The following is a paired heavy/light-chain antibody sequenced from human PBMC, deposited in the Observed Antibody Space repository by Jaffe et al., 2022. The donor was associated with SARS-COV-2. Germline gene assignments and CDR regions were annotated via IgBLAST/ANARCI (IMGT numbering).Heavy chain of an antibody. CDR3: ARDRVPITKVRGHPRWFDP. D-gene: IGHD3-10*01. Sequence: QVQLVQSGSELKKPGASVKVSCKASGYTFTTYAMNWVRQAPGQGLEWMGWINTNTGNPTYAQGFTGRFVFSLDTSVSTAYLQISSLKAEDTAVYYCARDRVPITKVRGHPRWFDPWGQGTLLSVSS. CDR2: INTNTGNP. J-gene: IGHJ5*02. CDR1: GYTFTTYA. V-gene: IGHV7-4-1*02.
Light chain of an antibody. CDR2: GAS. J-gene: IGKJ1*01. V-gene: IGKV3-15*01. CDR1: QSVSSN. CDR3: QQYNNWPPT. Sequence: EIVMTQSPATLSVSPGERATLSCRASQSVSSNLAWYQQKPGQAPRLLIYGASTRDTGIPARFSGSGSGTEFTLTISSLQSEDFAVYYCQQYNNWPPTFGQGTKVEIK.